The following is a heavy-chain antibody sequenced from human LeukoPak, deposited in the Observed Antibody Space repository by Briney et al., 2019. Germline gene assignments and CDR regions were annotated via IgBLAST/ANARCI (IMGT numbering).Heavy chain of an antibody. D-gene: IGHD6-13*01. CDR1: GFTFSSYA. J-gene: IGHJ3*02. Sequence: GGSLRLSCAASGFTFSSYAMSWVRQAPGKGLEWVSAISGSGGSTYYADSVEGRFTISRDNSKNTLYLQMNSLRAEDTAVYYCAILSGIAAADSGAFDIWGQGTMVTVSS. CDR3: AILSGIAAADSGAFDI. CDR2: ISGSGGST. V-gene: IGHV3-23*01.